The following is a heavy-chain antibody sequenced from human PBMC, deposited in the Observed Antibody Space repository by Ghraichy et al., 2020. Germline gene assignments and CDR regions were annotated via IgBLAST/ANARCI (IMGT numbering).Heavy chain of an antibody. CDR3: SSGDTFDI. CDR1: GLIFSTYW. Sequence: GVSLRLSCAASGLIFSTYWMTWVRQAPGKGLEWVANINQDGREKYYVASVKGRFTISRDNAKNSLYLQMNGLRAEDTAVYYCSSGDTFDIWGQGTMVAVSS. J-gene: IGHJ3*02. D-gene: IGHD3-10*01. CDR2: INQDGREK. V-gene: IGHV3-7*03.